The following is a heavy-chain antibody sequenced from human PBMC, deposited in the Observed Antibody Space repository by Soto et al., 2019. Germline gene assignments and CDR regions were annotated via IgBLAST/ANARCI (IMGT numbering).Heavy chain of an antibody. CDR2: IYYSGRT. V-gene: IGHV4-59*01. J-gene: IGHJ1*01. Sequence: SSETLSLTCTVSGGSISGYYWSWIRQPPGKGLEWIGYIYYSGRTIYNPSLESRVTISVDTSQNQFSLKLSSVSAADTAMYYCVRGAVAGIGRSGVQYWGQGTLVTVS. CDR1: GGSISGYY. CDR3: VRGAVAGIGRSGVQY. D-gene: IGHD6-19*01.